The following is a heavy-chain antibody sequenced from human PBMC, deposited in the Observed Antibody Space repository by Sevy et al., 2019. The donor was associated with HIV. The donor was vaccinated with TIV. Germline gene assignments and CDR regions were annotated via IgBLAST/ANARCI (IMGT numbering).Heavy chain of an antibody. CDR3: ASAIGYCSSTSCYSY. CDR2: IYYSGST. J-gene: IGHJ4*02. V-gene: IGHV4-59*01. CDR1: GGSISSYY. D-gene: IGHD2-2*02. Sequence: SETLSLTCTVSGGSISSYYWNWIRQPPGKGLEWIGYIYYSGSTNYNPSLKSRVTISVDTSKNQFSLKLSSVTAADTAVYYCASAIGYCSSTSCYSYWGQGTLVTVSS.